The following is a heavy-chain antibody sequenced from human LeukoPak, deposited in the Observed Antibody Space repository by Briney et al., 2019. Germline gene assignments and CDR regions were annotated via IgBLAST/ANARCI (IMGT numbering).Heavy chain of an antibody. Sequence: SVKVSCKASGGTFSSYAISWVRQAPGQGLEWMGGIIPIFGTANYAQKFQGRVTITADESTSTAYMELSSLRSEDTAVYYCARTPPGGCSSTSCYSSYYYYYMDVWGKGTTVTISS. J-gene: IGHJ6*03. CDR3: ARTPPGGCSSTSCYSSYYYYYMDV. CDR2: IIPIFGTA. CDR1: GGTFSSYA. D-gene: IGHD2-2*01. V-gene: IGHV1-69*13.